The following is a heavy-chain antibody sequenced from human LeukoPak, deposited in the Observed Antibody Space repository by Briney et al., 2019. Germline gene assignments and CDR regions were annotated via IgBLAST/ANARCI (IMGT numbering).Heavy chain of an antibody. D-gene: IGHD1-20*01. Sequence: GGSLRLSCAASGFTFSSYAMSWVRQAPGKGLEWVSAISGSGGSTYYADSVKGRFTISRDNSKNTLYLQMNSLRAEDTAVYYCARDRITGTAFYYGMDVWGQGTTVTVSS. CDR3: ARDRITGTAFYYGMDV. CDR2: ISGSGGST. J-gene: IGHJ6*02. CDR1: GFTFSSYA. V-gene: IGHV3-23*01.